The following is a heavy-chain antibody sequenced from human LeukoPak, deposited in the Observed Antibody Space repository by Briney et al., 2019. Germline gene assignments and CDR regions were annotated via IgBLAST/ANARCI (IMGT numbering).Heavy chain of an antibody. D-gene: IGHD3-9*01. Sequence: SETLSLTCTVSGGSISSYYWSWIRQPPGKGLEWIGYIYYSGSTNYNPSLKSRVTISVDTSKNQFSLKLSSVTAADTAVYYCARSELRYFDWSLIYYYYYMDVWGKGTTVTISS. CDR2: IYYSGST. CDR1: GGSISSYY. V-gene: IGHV4-59*01. CDR3: ARSELRYFDWSLIYYYYYMDV. J-gene: IGHJ6*03.